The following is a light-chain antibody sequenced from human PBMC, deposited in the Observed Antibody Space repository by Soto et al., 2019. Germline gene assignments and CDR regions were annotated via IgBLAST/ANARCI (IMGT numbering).Light chain of an antibody. Sequence: EIVLTQSPDTLSLSPGEGATLSCRASQIIDGNLSWYQQRPGQAPRLLINAASTRDTGVPARFSGSGYGTDFTLTISSLQSEDFAVYYCQQYNNWPGTFGQGTKVDIK. CDR2: AAS. CDR3: QQYNNWPGT. CDR1: QIIDGN. V-gene: IGKV3-15*01. J-gene: IGKJ1*01.